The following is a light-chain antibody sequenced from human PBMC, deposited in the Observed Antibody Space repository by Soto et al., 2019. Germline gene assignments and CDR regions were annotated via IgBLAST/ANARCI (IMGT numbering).Light chain of an antibody. CDR2: AAS. CDR3: QQRSSWPWT. Sequence: EIVMTQSPATLSVSPGERATLSCRASQSVSSNLAWYQQKPVQAPRLLIYAASTRATGIPARFSGSGSGTEFPLTISSIEPEDFAVYYCQQRSSWPWTFGQGTKLEIK. V-gene: IGKV3-15*01. CDR1: QSVSSN. J-gene: IGKJ1*01.